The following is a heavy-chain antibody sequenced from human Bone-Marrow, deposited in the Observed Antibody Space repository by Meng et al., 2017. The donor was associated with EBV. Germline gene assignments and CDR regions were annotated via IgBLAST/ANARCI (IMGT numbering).Heavy chain of an antibody. D-gene: IGHD2-21*02. J-gene: IGHJ1*01. CDR1: GGSISTGDYS. CDR3: ARGRGGDFLGYFHH. Sequence: QLQLQESGPGLVKPSXXPSLTXXVSGGSISTGDYSWSWIRQPPGKGLEWVGYIYHSGITYYNPSLKSRVTISVDRSKNLFSLKLSSVTAADTAVYYCARGRGGDFLGYFHHWGQGTLVTVSS. V-gene: IGHV4-30-2*01. CDR2: IYHSGIT.